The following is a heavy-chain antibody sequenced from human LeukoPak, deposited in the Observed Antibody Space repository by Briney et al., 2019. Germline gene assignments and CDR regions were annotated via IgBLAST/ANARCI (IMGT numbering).Heavy chain of an antibody. J-gene: IGHJ5*02. CDR1: GYTFTDYF. V-gene: IGHV1-69-2*01. CDR3: ARTKAPPDPWAWFDP. D-gene: IGHD1-1*01. Sequence: GATVKISCKASGYTFTDYFMNWVQHAPGKGLEWVGRVAPESGETTFAEKFRGRVTITADTSTDTAYMEVTSLTSEDTAVYYCARTKAPPDPWAWFDPWGQGTLVTVFS. CDR2: VAPESGET.